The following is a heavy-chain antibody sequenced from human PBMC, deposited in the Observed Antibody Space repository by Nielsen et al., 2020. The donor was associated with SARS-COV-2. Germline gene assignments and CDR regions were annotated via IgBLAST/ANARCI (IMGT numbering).Heavy chain of an antibody. D-gene: IGHD6-25*01. CDR1: GFTFSSHS. CDR2: ISDTSSYI. V-gene: IGHV3-21*01. J-gene: IGHJ2*01. Sequence: GGSLRLSCESSGFTFSSHSMTWVRQGPGKGLEYISTISDTSSYIYYADSVKGRFPISRDNAKNSLYLQMDSLRDEDTAVYYCAREQDGGAATSNWYFDLWGRGTLVIVSS. CDR3: AREQDGGAATSNWYFDL.